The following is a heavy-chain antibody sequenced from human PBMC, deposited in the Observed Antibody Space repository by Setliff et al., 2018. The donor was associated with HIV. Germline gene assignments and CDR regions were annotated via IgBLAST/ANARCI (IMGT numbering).Heavy chain of an antibody. J-gene: IGHJ1*01. D-gene: IGHD2-21*02. CDR2: FVPMLGSK. Sequence: SCKVSGGTFDNYVISWIRQTPGQGLEWMGGFVPMLGSKDYAQKFQGRVTISTDGSFTTAYMELSSPRSEDTAMYYCAHTSLLVTGHFQHWGQGTLVTVSS. CDR3: AHTSLLVTGHFQH. V-gene: IGHV1-69*05. CDR1: GGTFDNYV.